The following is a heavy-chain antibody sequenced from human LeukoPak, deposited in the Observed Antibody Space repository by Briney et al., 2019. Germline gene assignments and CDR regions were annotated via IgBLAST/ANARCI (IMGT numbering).Heavy chain of an antibody. V-gene: IGHV2-5*02. CDR2: IYWDDDK. Sequence: SGPTLVNPTQTLTLTCTFSGFSLSTSGVGVGWIRQPPGKALEWLALIYWDDDKRYSPSLKSRLTITKDTSKNQVVLTMTNMDPVDTATYYCAHSLNSGWYGYYYYYMDVWGKGTTVTISS. D-gene: IGHD6-19*01. CDR1: GFSLSTSGVG. CDR3: AHSLNSGWYGYYYYYMDV. J-gene: IGHJ6*03.